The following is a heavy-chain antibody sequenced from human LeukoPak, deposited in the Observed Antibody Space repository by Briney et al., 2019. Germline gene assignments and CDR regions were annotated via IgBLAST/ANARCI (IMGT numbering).Heavy chain of an antibody. Sequence: PSETLSLTCTVSGGSISSSSYYWGWIRQPPGKGLEWIGSIYYSGSTYYNPSLKSRVTISVDTSKNQFSLKLSSVTAADTAVYYCASAYENPAGNDYWGQGTLVTVSS. CDR3: ASAYENPAGNDY. CDR1: GGSISSSSYY. J-gene: IGHJ4*02. V-gene: IGHV4-39*07. CDR2: IYYSGST. D-gene: IGHD6-13*01.